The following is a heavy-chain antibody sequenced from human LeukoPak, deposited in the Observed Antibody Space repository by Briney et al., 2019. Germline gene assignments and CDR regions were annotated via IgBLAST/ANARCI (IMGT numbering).Heavy chain of an antibody. D-gene: IGHD2-2*01. Sequence: ASVKVSCKASGYTFTGYYMHWVRQAPGQGLEWMGWINPNSGGTNYAQKFQGRVTMTRDTSISTAYMELSRLRSDDTAVYYCARGGIVVVPAAIGFDWFDPWGQGTLVTVSS. J-gene: IGHJ5*02. V-gene: IGHV1-2*02. CDR3: ARGGIVVVPAAIGFDWFDP. CDR1: GYTFTGYY. CDR2: INPNSGGT.